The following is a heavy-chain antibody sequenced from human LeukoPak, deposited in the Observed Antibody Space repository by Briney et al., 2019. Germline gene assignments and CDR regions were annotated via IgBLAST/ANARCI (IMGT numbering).Heavy chain of an antibody. D-gene: IGHD7-27*01. CDR2: ISSTGSTT. V-gene: IGHV3-48*03. CDR1: GFTFSAYE. Sequence: GGSLRLSCAASGFTFSAYEMHWVRQVPGKGLEWVSYISSTGSTTYYADSVKGRFTISRDNAKKSLYLQMSSLRAKDTAVYYCARDLTGLPGWGQGTLVTVSS. CDR3: ARDLTGLPG. J-gene: IGHJ4*02.